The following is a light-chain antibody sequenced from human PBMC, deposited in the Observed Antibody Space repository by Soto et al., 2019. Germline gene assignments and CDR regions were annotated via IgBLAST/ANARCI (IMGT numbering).Light chain of an antibody. Sequence: DIVMTQSPDSLAVSLGERATINCKSSQSLLCTSNNKYCLSWFQQKPGQPPKLLIYRASTRESGVPDRFSGSGSGTDFTLHISSLQAEDVAGYYCQQYSDSPLTFGGGTKVEI. CDR2: RAS. J-gene: IGKJ4*01. CDR1: QSLLCTSNNKYC. CDR3: QQYSDSPLT. V-gene: IGKV4-1*01.